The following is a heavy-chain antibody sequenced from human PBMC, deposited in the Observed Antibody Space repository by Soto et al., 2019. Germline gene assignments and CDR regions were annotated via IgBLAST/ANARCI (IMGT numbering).Heavy chain of an antibody. CDR3: ARRGSSSWYGY. Sequence: QLQLQESGPGLVKPSETLSLTCTVSGGSISSNSYYWGWIRQPPGKGLEWIGSIYYSGSTYYNPSLKRRVTISVDTSKNQFSLKLSSVTAADTAVDYCARRGSSSWYGYWVQGTLVTVSS. CDR1: GGSISSNSYY. J-gene: IGHJ4*02. D-gene: IGHD6-13*01. V-gene: IGHV4-39*01. CDR2: IYYSGST.